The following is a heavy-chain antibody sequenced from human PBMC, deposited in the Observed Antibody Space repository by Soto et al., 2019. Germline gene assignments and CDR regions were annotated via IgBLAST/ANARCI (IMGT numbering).Heavy chain of an antibody. D-gene: IGHD2-2*01. V-gene: IGHV1-2*04. CDR1: GYTFTGYY. J-gene: IGHJ6*03. CDR2: INPNSGGT. CDR3: ARSTRYYYYYMDV. Sequence: GSSVKVACNAAGYTFTGYYMHWVLLAPGKGLEWMGWINPNSGGTNYAQKFQGWVTMTRDTSISTAYMELSRLRSDDTAVYYCARSTRYYYYYMDVWGKGTTVTVSS.